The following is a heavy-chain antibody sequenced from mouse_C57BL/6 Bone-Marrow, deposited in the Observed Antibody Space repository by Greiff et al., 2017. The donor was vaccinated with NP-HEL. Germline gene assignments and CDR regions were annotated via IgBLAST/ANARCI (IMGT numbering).Heavy chain of an antibody. CDR3: ARYYGSSYPYYAMDY. Sequence: QVQLQQPGAELVRPGSSVKLSCKASGYTFTSYWMHWVKQRPIQGLEWIGNIDPSDSETHYNQKFKDKATLTVDKSSSTAYMQLSSLTSEDSAVYYCARYYGSSYPYYAMDYWGQGTSVTVSS. D-gene: IGHD1-1*01. CDR1: GYTFTSYW. J-gene: IGHJ4*01. CDR2: IDPSDSET. V-gene: IGHV1-52*01.